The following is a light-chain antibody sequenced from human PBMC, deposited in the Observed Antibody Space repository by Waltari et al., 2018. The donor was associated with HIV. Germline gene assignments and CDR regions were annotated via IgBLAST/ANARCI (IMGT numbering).Light chain of an antibody. J-gene: IGLJ3*02. Sequence: QSVLTQPPSASGTPGQRVTISCSGTRSNSGTNTVTWYQIIPGTAPKPLIYNDNQRPSGVPDRFSGSRSGTSASLAISGLQSEDEADYYCAAWDDRLDGQGVFGGGTTLTVL. CDR2: NDN. CDR3: AAWDDRLDGQGV. V-gene: IGLV1-44*01. CDR1: RSNSGTNT.